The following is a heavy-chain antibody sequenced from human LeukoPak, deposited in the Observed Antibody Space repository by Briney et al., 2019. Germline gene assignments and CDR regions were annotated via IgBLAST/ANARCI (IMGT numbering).Heavy chain of an antibody. Sequence: GGSLRLSCAVSGFTFSSYGMNWVRQAPGKGLEWVSAISGGGRRTYYADSVKGRFTISRDNSKNTLYLQVNSLRAEDTAEYYCAKGPTPEGYYFDYWGQGTLVTVSS. CDR2: ISGGGRRT. CDR1: GFTFSSYG. V-gene: IGHV3-23*01. J-gene: IGHJ4*02. CDR3: AKGPTPEGYYFDY. D-gene: IGHD2-15*01.